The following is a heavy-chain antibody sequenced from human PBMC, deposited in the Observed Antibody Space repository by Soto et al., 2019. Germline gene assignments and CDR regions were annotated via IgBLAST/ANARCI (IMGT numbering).Heavy chain of an antibody. CDR3: ARDGRMDTAPGSY. Sequence: QVQLVESGGGVVQPGRSLRLSCAASGFTFSSYAMHWVRQAPGKGLEWVAVISYDGSNKYYADSVKGRFTTSRDNSKNTLYLQMNSLRAEDTAVYYCARDGRMDTAPGSYWGQGTLVTVSS. J-gene: IGHJ4*02. D-gene: IGHD5-18*01. CDR1: GFTFSSYA. CDR2: ISYDGSNK. V-gene: IGHV3-30-3*01.